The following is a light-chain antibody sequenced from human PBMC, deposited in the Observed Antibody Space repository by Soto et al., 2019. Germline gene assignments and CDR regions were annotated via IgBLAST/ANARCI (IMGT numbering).Light chain of an antibody. J-gene: IGKJ3*01. CDR2: WAS. CDR1: QSVLYSSNNKNY. CDR3: QQYYSTPFT. Sequence: DIVMTQSPDSLAVSLGERATINCKPSQSVLYSSNNKNYLAWYQQKPGQPPKLLIYWASTRESGVPDRFSGSGSGTDFTLTISSLQAEDVAVYHCQQYYSTPFTFGPGTKVDIK. V-gene: IGKV4-1*01.